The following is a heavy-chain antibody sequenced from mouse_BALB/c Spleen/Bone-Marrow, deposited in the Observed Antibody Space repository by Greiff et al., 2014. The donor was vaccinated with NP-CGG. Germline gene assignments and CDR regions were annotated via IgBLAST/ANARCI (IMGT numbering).Heavy chain of an antibody. D-gene: IGHD1-1*01. Sequence: VKLMESGPGLVAPSQSLSISCTVSGFSLTSYGVHWVRQPPGQGLEWLGAIWAGGSTNYNSDLMSRLRINKDNSKSQVFLKMNSRQTDDTAMYYCAREGRGYYGSSGAAMDYWGQGTTVTVSS. CDR1: GFSLTSYG. J-gene: IGHJ4*01. V-gene: IGHV2-9*02. CDR3: AREGRGYYGSSGAAMDY. CDR2: IWAGGST.